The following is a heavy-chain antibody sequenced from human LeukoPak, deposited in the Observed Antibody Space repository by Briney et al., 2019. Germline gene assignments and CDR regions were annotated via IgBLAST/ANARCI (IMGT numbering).Heavy chain of an antibody. D-gene: IGHD3-10*01. J-gene: IGHJ4*02. V-gene: IGHV4-34*01. CDR1: GGSFSGYY. Sequence: SETLSLTCAVYGGSFSGYYWSWIRQPPGKGLEWIGEISHSGSTNYNPSLKSRVTISVDTSKNQFSLKLSSVTAADTAVYYCARGGVDYYGSGSYYKRKYYFDYWGQGTLVTVSS. CDR3: ARGGVDYYGSGSYYKRKYYFDY. CDR2: ISHSGST.